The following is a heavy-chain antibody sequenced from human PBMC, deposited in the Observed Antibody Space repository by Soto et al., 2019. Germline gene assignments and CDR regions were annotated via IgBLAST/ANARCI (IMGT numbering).Heavy chain of an antibody. CDR1: GGTFSSYA. CDR2: IVPTVDTS. J-gene: IGHJ4*02. D-gene: IGHD5-12*01. Sequence: QVQLVQSGAEVRQPASSVKVSCKTSGGTFSSYAISWVRQAPEQGLEWMGGIVPTVDTSSYAQKFQGRVTITADESTSTVYMELSSLRSDDTAVYYCVRVVAIPGYPDNWGQGTLVTVSS. V-gene: IGHV1-69*12. CDR3: VRVVAIPGYPDN.